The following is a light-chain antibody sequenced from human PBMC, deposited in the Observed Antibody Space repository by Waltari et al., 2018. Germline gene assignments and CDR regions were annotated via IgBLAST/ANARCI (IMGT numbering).Light chain of an antibody. CDR1: QSLVSSDGNTY. CDR2: TVS. J-gene: IGKJ1*01. CDR3: MQATYWPWT. Sequence: DAVMTQSPLSLPVTLGQPASISCRSSQSLVSSDGNTYLSWFQQRPGQSPRRLIYTVSNRDSGVPDRFSGSGSGTDFTLKISRVEAEDVGVYYCMQATYWPWTFVQGTKVEIK. V-gene: IGKV2-30*01.